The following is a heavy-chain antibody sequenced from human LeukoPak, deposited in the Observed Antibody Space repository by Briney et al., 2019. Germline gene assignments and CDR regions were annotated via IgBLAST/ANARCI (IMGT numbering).Heavy chain of an antibody. Sequence: ASVKVSCKASGYTFSGYYMHWVRQAPGQGLEWMGWINPKSGGTNEAQRFHDKVTMTRDTSIRTAYMEVSRLRSDDTAVYYCARSPDILTGENFDYWGQGTLVTVSS. CDR1: GYTFSGYY. D-gene: IGHD3-9*01. CDR2: INPKSGGT. CDR3: ARSPDILTGENFDY. J-gene: IGHJ4*02. V-gene: IGHV1-2*02.